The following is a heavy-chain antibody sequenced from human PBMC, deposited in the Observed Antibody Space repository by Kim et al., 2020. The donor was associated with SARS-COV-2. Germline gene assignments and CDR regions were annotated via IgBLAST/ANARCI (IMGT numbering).Heavy chain of an antibody. CDR3: ARDRVGYGDYIFDY. V-gene: IGHV3-33*01. CDR1: GFPFSSYG. D-gene: IGHD4-17*01. CDR2: IWFDGTKT. J-gene: IGHJ4*02. Sequence: GGSLRLSCAASGFPFSSYGMHWVRQAPGKGLEWVAVIWFDGTKTSYADSVKGRFIISRDISNNTLYLDMNSLRPEDTAVYSCARDRVGYGDYIFDYLGRGTLVSVSS.